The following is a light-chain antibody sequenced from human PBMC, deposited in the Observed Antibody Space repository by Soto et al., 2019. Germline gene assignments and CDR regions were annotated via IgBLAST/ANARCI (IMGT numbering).Light chain of an antibody. V-gene: IGLV1-40*01. Sequence: QAVVTQPPSVSGAPGQRVTISCTGSSSNIGAGYDVHWYQQLPGTAPKLLIYGNSNRPSGVPDRFSGSKSGTSASLAITGLQAEDEADYYCQSYDSSLSGFYVSGTGTKVTVL. CDR3: QSYDSSLSGFYV. CDR2: GNS. J-gene: IGLJ1*01. CDR1: SSNIGAGYD.